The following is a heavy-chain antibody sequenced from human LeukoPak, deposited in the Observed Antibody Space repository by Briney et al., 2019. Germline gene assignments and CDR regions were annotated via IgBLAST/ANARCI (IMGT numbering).Heavy chain of an antibody. CDR2: IYCSGST. J-gene: IGHJ4*02. Sequence: SETLSLTCTVSGGSIISGGYYWSWIRQHPGKGLEWIGYIYCSGSTYYNPSLKSRVTISVDTSKNQFSLKLSSVTAADTAVYYCARGHHKWSGYTYSASLDYWGQGTLVTVSS. V-gene: IGHV4-31*03. D-gene: IGHD5-18*01. CDR1: GGSIISGGYY. CDR3: ARGHHKWSGYTYSASLDY.